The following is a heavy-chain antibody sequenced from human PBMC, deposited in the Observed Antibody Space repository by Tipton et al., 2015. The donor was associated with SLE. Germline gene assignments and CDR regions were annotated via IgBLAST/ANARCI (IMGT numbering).Heavy chain of an antibody. Sequence: GLVKPSGTLSLTCTVSGGSMKNYYWSWIRQPPGKGLEWIGYIYNSGSINYNPSLKSRATISVDTSKNQFSLKLSSVTAADAAFYYCARRLSLWGYRLPGAAAWFDPWGQGSLVTVSS. CDR1: GGSMKNYY. D-gene: IGHD2-8*02. V-gene: IGHV4-59*12. J-gene: IGHJ5*02. CDR3: ARRLSLWGYRLPGAAAWFDP. CDR2: IYNSGSI.